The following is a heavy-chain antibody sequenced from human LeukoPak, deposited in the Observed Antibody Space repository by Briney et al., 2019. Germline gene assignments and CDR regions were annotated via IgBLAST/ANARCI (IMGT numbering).Heavy chain of an antibody. J-gene: IGHJ4*02. V-gene: IGHV3-30*18. D-gene: IGHD3-10*01. Sequence: GGSLRLSCAASGFTFSSYGMHWVRQAPGKGLEWVAVISYDGSNKYYADSVKGRFTISRDNSKNTLYLQMNSLRAEDTAVYYCAKPPYGSGSYYSDYWGQGTLVTVSS. CDR3: AKPPYGSGSYYSDY. CDR2: ISYDGSNK. CDR1: GFTFSSYG.